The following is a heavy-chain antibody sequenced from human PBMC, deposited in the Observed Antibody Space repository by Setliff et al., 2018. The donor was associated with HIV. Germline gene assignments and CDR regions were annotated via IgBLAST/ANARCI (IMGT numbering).Heavy chain of an antibody. Sequence: ASVKVSCKASGYTFTSYGISWVRQAPGQGLEWMGWISAANGDTNFAQKFQGRVTMTTDTLTSTAYMELRSLRSDDTAMYYCARDFYDVGRWFGELRPFDYWGQGTLVTVSS. CDR1: GYTFTSYG. J-gene: IGHJ4*02. CDR2: ISAANGDT. CDR3: ARDFYDVGRWFGELRPFDY. V-gene: IGHV1-18*01. D-gene: IGHD3-10*01.